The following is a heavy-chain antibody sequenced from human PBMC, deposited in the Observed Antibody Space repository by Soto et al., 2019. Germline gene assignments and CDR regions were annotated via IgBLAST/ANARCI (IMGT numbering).Heavy chain of an antibody. V-gene: IGHV4-34*01. CDR3: ARPRDYNALTGHLGNYFDP. J-gene: IGHJ5*02. CDR2: INRSRST. CDR1: GESFSGYY. Sequence: SETLSLTCAVYGESFSGYYWSWIRQPPGKGLEWIGEINRSRSTNHNPSLKSRVTISVDTSKNQFSLKLNSVTAADTAVYYCARPRDYNALTGHLGNYFDPWGQGTXVTVSS. D-gene: IGHD3-9*01.